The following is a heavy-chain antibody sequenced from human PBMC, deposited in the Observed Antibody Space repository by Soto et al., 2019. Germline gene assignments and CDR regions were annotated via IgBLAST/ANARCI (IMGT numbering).Heavy chain of an antibody. Sequence: SETLSVTCAVSGGSISSGCYSWSWIRQPPGKGLEWIGYIYHSGSTYYNPSLKSRVTISVDRSKNQFSLKLSSVTAADTAVYYCARGYGRNFDYWGQGTLVTVSS. V-gene: IGHV4-30-2*01. CDR3: ARGYGRNFDY. D-gene: IGHD5-18*01. J-gene: IGHJ4*02. CDR2: IYHSGST. CDR1: GGSISSGCYS.